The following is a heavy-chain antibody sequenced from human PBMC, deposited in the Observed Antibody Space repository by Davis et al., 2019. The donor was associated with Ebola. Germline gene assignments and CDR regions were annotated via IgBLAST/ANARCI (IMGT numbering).Heavy chain of an antibody. CDR3: ARGDYYYGSRRRLNWFDP. CDR1: GGSISSGGYY. V-gene: IGHV4-31*03. D-gene: IGHD3-10*01. Sequence: MPSETLSLTCIVSGGSISSGGYYWSWIRQHPGKGLEWIGYIYYSGSTYYNPSLKSRVTISVDTSKNQFSLKLSSVTAADTAVYYCARGDYYYGSRRRLNWFDPWGQGTLVTVSS. CDR2: IYYSGST. J-gene: IGHJ5*02.